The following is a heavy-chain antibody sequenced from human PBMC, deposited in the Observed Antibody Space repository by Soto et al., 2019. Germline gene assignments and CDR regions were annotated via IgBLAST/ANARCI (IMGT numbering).Heavy chain of an antibody. CDR2: IWYDGSNK. CDR3: AKDGEQWPIYGMDV. CDR1: GSILSNYG. D-gene: IGHD6-19*01. J-gene: IGHJ6*02. Sequence: PGGSLRLSCAASGSILSNYGMHWVRQAPGKGLEFVAVIWYDGSNKNYADSVKGRFTISRDNSKNTLYLQMNSLRVEDTAVYYCAKDGEQWPIYGMDVWGQGTTVTVSS. V-gene: IGHV3-33*06.